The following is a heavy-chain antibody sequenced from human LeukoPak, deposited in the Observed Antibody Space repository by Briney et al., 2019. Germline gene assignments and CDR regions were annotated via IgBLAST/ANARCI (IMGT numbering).Heavy chain of an antibody. Sequence: GGSLRLSCAASGFTFNNYGMHWVRQTPGKGLEWVAVISYDGRNIHYPDSVKGRFTISRDISTDTLWLQMDSLRTEDTAVYYCAKGPLRGTAAAIDYWGQGTLVTVSS. J-gene: IGHJ4*02. V-gene: IGHV3-30*18. CDR1: GFTFNNYG. CDR2: ISYDGRNI. CDR3: AKGPLRGTAAAIDY. D-gene: IGHD2-2*01.